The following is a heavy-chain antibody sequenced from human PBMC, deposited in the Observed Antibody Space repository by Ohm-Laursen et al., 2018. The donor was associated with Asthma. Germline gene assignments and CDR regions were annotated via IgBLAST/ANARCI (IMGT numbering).Heavy chain of an antibody. J-gene: IGHJ4*02. D-gene: IGHD5-18*01. Sequence: SSLRLSCAASGFSFRNYGMHWVRQAPGKGLECVAAIWYDGSNKYYADSVKGRFTISRDNSKNTLYLQMNSLRAEDTAVYYCARDLGTAMVWNYFDSWGQGTLVTVSS. CDR3: ARDLGTAMVWNYFDS. V-gene: IGHV3-33*08. CDR1: GFSFRNYG. CDR2: IWYDGSNK.